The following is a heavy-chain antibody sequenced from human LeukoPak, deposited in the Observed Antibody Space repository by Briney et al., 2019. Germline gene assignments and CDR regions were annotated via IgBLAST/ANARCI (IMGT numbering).Heavy chain of an antibody. V-gene: IGHV3-33*01. D-gene: IGHD3/OR15-3a*01. CDR3: ARHKDWTFDY. J-gene: IGHJ4*02. Sequence: GGSLRLSCAASGFTFGSYDMHWVRQAPGKGLEWVAVIWYDGSNKYYADSVKGRFTISRDISKNTLYLQMNSLRAEDTAVYYCARHKDWTFDYWGQGTLVTVSP. CDR1: GFTFGSYD. CDR2: IWYDGSNK.